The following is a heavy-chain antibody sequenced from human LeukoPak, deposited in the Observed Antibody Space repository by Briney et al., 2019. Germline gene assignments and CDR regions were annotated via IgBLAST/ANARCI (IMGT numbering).Heavy chain of an antibody. CDR3: AKELITNYYDSSGYWYYFDY. J-gene: IGHJ4*02. D-gene: IGHD3-22*01. CDR2: IRYDGSNK. Sequence: PGGSLRLSCAASGFTFSSYGMHWVRQAPGKGLEWVAFIRYDGSNKYYADSVKGRFTISRDNSKNTLYLQMNSLRAEDTAVYYCAKELITNYYDSSGYWYYFDYWGQGTLVTVSS. CDR1: GFTFSSYG. V-gene: IGHV3-30*02.